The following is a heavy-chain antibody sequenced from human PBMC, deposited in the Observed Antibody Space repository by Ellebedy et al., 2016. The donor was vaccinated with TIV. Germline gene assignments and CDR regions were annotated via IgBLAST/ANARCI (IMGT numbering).Heavy chain of an antibody. CDR2: IYSSGST. Sequence: MPSETLSLTCTVSGGSISPYYWSWIRQPPGKGLEWIGYIYSSGSTNYNPSLESRVTISLDTSKKHFSLTLNSVTAADTAVYYCARTDGSGSKRHMDVWGQGTTVTVSS. CDR3: ARTDGSGSKRHMDV. J-gene: IGHJ6*02. D-gene: IGHD3-10*01. V-gene: IGHV4-59*01. CDR1: GGSISPYY.